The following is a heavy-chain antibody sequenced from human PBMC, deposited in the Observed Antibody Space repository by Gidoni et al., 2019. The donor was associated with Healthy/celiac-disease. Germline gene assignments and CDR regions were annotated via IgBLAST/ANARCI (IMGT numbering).Heavy chain of an antibody. D-gene: IGHD3-16*01. CDR2: ISYDGINK. V-gene: IGHV3-30*18. Sequence: QVQLVESGGGVVQPGRSLRLSCAASGFTFSSYGMHWVRQAPGKGLEGVSVISYDGINKYYADSVKGRFTISRDNSKNTLYLQMNSLRAEDTAVYYCAKVGAPFYYYYYMDVWGKGTTVTVSS. J-gene: IGHJ6*03. CDR1: GFTFSSYG. CDR3: AKVGAPFYYYYYMDV.